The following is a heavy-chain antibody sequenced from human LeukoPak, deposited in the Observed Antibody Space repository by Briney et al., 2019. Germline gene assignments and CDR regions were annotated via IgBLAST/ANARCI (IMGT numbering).Heavy chain of an antibody. Sequence: SVKVSCKASGGTFSSYTISWVRQPPGQGLEWMGRIIPILGIANYAQKFQGRVTITADKSTSTAYMELSSLRSEDTAVYYCASSSHPYWFDPWGQGTLVTVSS. J-gene: IGHJ5*02. CDR1: GGTFSSYT. CDR2: IIPILGIA. D-gene: IGHD6-13*01. CDR3: ASSSHPYWFDP. V-gene: IGHV1-69*02.